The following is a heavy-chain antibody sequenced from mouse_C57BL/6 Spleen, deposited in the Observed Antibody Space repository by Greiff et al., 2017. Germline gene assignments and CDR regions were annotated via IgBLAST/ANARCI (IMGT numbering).Heavy chain of an antibody. Sequence: EVQLVESGPGMVKPSQSLSLTCTVTGYSITSGYDWHWIRHFPGNKLEWMGYISYSGSTNYNPSLKSRISITHDTSTNHFFLKLNSVTTEDTATYCCARGGDYSYAMDYWGQGTSVTVSS. D-gene: IGHD1-1*01. J-gene: IGHJ4*01. CDR3: ARGGDYSYAMDY. CDR1: GYSITSGYD. CDR2: ISYSGST. V-gene: IGHV3-1*01.